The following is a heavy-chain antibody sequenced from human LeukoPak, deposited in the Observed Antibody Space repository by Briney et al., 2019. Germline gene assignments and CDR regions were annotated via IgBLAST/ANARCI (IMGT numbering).Heavy chain of an antibody. J-gene: IGHJ4*02. Sequence: GASVKVSCKASGYTFTGYYMHWVRQAPGQGLEWMGWTNPNSGGTNYAQKFQGRVTMTRDTSVSTAYMELSRLRSDDTAVYYCARGAFVVVPAANIDYWGQGTLVTVSS. CDR3: ARGAFVVVPAANIDY. CDR1: GYTFTGYY. CDR2: TNPNSGGT. D-gene: IGHD2-2*01. V-gene: IGHV1-2*02.